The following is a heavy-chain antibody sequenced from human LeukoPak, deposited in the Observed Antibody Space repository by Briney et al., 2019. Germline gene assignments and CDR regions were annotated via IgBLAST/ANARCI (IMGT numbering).Heavy chain of an antibody. CDR2: IIPIFGTA. CDR1: GGTFSSYA. D-gene: IGHD6-19*01. J-gene: IGHJ4*02. V-gene: IGHV1-69*13. CDR3: ARVGNNGYSSGWYSI. Sequence: ASVKVSCKASGGTFSSYAISWVRQAPGQGLEWMGGIIPIFGTANYAQKFQGRVTITADESTSTAYMELSGLRSEDTAVYYCARVGNNGYSSGWYSIWGQGTLVTVSS.